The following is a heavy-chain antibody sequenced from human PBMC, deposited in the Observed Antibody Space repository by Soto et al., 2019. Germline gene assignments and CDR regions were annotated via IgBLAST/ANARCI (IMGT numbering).Heavy chain of an antibody. D-gene: IGHD3-16*01. CDR2: IFPKFGTT. CDR1: GDTDTNYV. CDR3: DAEMTFGKVSVV. J-gene: IGHJ6*02. V-gene: IGHV1-69*01. Sequence: QVQLVQSGAEVKKPGSSVKVSCKASGDTDTNYVISWVRQSPGQGLEWMGGIFPKFGTTYSAQKLQDRLTITADESTSTVYMQLSSLRLDDTAVYYCDAEMTFGKVSVVCGQGTTVTVSS.